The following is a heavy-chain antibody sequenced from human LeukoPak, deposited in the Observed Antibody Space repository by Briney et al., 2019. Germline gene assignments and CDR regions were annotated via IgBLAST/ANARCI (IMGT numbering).Heavy chain of an antibody. J-gene: IGHJ4*02. CDR3: AGGNYYGSGSRPGYFDH. V-gene: IGHV3-53*01. CDR1: GFSVNNNY. CDR2: KDNFGNT. Sequence: GGSLRLSCAASGFSVNNNYMNWVRQAPGKGLEWVSVKDNFGNTYYTDSVKGRFTISRDISKNTVYLQMNTLSAEDTAVYYCAGGNYYGSGSRPGYFDHWGQGVLVTVSS. D-gene: IGHD3-10*01.